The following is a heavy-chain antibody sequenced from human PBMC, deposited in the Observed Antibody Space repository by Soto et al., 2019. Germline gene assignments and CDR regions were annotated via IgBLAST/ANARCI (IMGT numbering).Heavy chain of an antibody. CDR2: ISWSGGTI. V-gene: IGHV3-9*01. CDR3: AKDILSFAGPCYYMDV. J-gene: IGHJ6*03. Sequence: EVQLVESGGGLVQPGRSLRLSCAASGFTFDDYPMHWVRQAPGKGLEWVSGISWSGGTIGYADSVKGRFTISRDNAKNSLYLQMNSLRAEDTALYYCAKDILSFAGPCYYMDVWGKGTTVTVSS. CDR1: GFTFDDYP.